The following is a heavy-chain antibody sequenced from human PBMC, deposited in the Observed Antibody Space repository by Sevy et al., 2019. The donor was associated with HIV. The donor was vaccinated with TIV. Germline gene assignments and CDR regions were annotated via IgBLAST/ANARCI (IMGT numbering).Heavy chain of an antibody. J-gene: IGHJ4*02. V-gene: IGHV3-21*01. CDR3: ARATWIPEVSEGFDY. Sequence: GGSLRLSCAASGFTFSSYSMNWVRQAPGKGLEWVSSISSSSSYIYYADSVKGRFTISRDNAKNSLYLQMNSLRAEDTAVYYCARATWIPEVSEGFDYWGQGTLVTVSS. CDR2: ISSSSSYI. D-gene: IGHD5-18*01. CDR1: GFTFSSYS.